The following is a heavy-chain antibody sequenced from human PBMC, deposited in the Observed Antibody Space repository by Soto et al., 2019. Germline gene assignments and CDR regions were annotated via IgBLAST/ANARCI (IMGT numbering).Heavy chain of an antibody. CDR2: IYSGGYT. CDR1: GFTVSNNY. Sequence: GGSLRLSCAVSGFTVSNNYMSWVRQAPGKGLEGVSVIYSGGYTAYGDSVKGRFTISRDNSKNSLYLQMNSLRVEDTAVYYCAKVGLFDGNKPITFEFWGQGTLVTVSS. J-gene: IGHJ4*02. D-gene: IGHD3-10*01. V-gene: IGHV3-53*01. CDR3: AKVGLFDGNKPITFEF.